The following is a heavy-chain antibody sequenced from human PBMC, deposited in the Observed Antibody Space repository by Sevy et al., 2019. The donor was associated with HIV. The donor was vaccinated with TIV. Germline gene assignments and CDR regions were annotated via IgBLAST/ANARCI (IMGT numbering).Heavy chain of an antibody. CDR1: GFSFYIYA. D-gene: IGHD6-19*01. CDR2: ISVNGAKT. Sequence: GGSLRLSCPTSGFSFYIYAMTWVRQAPGKGLEWVASISVNGAKTFYADSVKGRFTISRDNSKSTLFLHMNSLRVDDTAVYFCARTEYTSGWVYWGQGTLVTVSS. J-gene: IGHJ4*02. CDR3: ARTEYTSGWVY. V-gene: IGHV3-23*01.